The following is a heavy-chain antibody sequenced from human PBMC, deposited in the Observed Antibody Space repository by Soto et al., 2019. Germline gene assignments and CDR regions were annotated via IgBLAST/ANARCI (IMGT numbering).Heavy chain of an antibody. Sequence: GGSLRLSCAASGFTFSNYAMSWVRQAPGKGLEWVLTISGSGGSTYYADSVKGRFTISRDISKDTLYLQMNSLRAEDTAVYYCAKEAHLAYFDYWGQGTLVNVSS. J-gene: IGHJ4*02. CDR2: ISGSGGST. V-gene: IGHV3-23*01. CDR1: GFTFSNYA. CDR3: AKEAHLAYFDY.